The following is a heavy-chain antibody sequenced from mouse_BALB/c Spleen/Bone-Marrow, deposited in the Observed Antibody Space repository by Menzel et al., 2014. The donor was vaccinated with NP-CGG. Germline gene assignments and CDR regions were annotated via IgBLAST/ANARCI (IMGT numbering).Heavy chain of an antibody. CDR3: TRQRNWDHYAMDY. CDR2: ISSGGGYT. V-gene: IGHV5-6*01. Sequence: EVKVVESGGDLVEPGGSLKLSCAASGFTFSTYGMSWVRQTPDKRLEWVATISSGGGYTYYPDSVKGRFTISRDNANNTLYLQMSSLKSEDTAMYYCTRQRNWDHYAMDYWGQGTSVTVSS. J-gene: IGHJ4*01. D-gene: IGHD4-1*01. CDR1: GFTFSTYG.